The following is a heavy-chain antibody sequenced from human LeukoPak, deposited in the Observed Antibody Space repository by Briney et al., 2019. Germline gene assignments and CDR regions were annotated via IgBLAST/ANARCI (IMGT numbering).Heavy chain of an antibody. CDR2: IYYSGST. J-gene: IGHJ3*02. V-gene: IGHV4-39*01. CDR3: ARRSVVAGLGAFDI. CDR1: GGFISSSSYY. D-gene: IGHD6-19*01. Sequence: PSETLSLTCTVSGGFISSSSYYWGWIRQPPGKGLEWIGSIYYSGSTYYNPSLKSRVTISVDTSKNQFSLKLSSVTAADTAVYYCARRSVVAGLGAFDIWGQGTMVTVSS.